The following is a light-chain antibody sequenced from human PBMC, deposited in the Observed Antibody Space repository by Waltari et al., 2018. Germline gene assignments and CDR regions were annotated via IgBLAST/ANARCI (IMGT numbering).Light chain of an antibody. CDR3: QQYGSSIMYT. CDR1: QSLTKKY. V-gene: IGKV3-20*01. Sequence: VLTQSPGPLSLSPGERATFSFRASQSLTKKYLAWYQQKPGQAPRLLIYGASSRAAGVPDRFSGSGSGTDFTLTISRLEPEDFAVYYCQQYGSSIMYTFGQGTKLEIK. J-gene: IGKJ2*01. CDR2: GAS.